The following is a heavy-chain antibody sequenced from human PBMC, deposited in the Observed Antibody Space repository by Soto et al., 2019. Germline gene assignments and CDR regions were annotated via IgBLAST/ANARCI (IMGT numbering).Heavy chain of an antibody. CDR1: GDSVSTSDYY. CDR2: IFYSGLT. J-gene: IGHJ6*03. Sequence: SETLSLTCSVSGDSVSTSDYYWAWIRQPPGKGLEWIGSIFYSGLTYSNPSLKSRVTLSVDTSKNQFSVRLNSVTAADTAVYYCAPLPVPQSGPDGIHVGGKGTRVTVSS. CDR3: APLPVPQSGPDGIHV. D-gene: IGHD2-21*01. V-gene: IGHV4-39*01.